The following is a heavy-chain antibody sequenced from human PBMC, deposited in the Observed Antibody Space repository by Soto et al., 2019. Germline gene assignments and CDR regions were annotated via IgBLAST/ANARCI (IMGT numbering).Heavy chain of an antibody. V-gene: IGHV1-69*13. D-gene: IGHD5-18*01. CDR3: ARSKDTAMVPLYGMDV. Sequence: SVKVSCKASGCTFSSYAISWVRQAPGQGLEWMGGIIPIFGTANYAQKFQGRVTITADESTSTAYMEPRSLRSEDTAVYYCARSKDTAMVPLYGMDVWGQGTTVTVSS. CDR1: GCTFSSYA. CDR2: IIPIFGTA. J-gene: IGHJ6*02.